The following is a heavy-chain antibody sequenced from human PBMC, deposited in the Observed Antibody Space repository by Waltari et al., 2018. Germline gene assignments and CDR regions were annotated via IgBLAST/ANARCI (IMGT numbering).Heavy chain of an antibody. V-gene: IGHV1-69*12. CDR1: GDTFDFNSCV. CDR2: IVPVVGSA. J-gene: IGHJ6*03. Sequence: QVELVQSGAEVKTPGASVKVSCKVSGDTFDFNSCVMTWVRQALGQGLECMGGIVPVVGSATYARKFQGRVTIPADESTNTAYMELSSLRSEDTALYYCARGLLSGTTDYFYHYMDVWGKGTTVTISS. D-gene: IGHD1-7*01. CDR3: ARGLLSGTTDYFYHYMDV.